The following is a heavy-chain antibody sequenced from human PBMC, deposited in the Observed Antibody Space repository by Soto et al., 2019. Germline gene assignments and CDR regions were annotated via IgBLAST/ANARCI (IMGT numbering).Heavy chain of an antibody. Sequence: SETLSLTCTVSGGSISSYYWSWIRQPPGKGLEWIGYIYYSGSTNYNPSLKSRVTISVDTSKNQFSLKLSSVTAVDTAVYYCARLVRGDYNFDYWGQGTLVTVSS. CDR2: IYYSGST. J-gene: IGHJ4*02. V-gene: IGHV4-59*01. CDR1: GGSISSYY. D-gene: IGHD4-17*01. CDR3: ARLVRGDYNFDY.